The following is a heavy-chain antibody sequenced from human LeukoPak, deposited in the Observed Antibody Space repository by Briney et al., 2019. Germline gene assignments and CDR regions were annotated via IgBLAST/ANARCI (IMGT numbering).Heavy chain of an antibody. J-gene: IGHJ3*02. CDR3: AKAFATTGYTGSFDI. D-gene: IGHD1-26*01. V-gene: IGHV3-23*01. CDR2: ISGSGGST. Sequence: PGGSLGLSCAASGFTSSSYAMSWVRQAPGKGLEWVSAISGSGGSTYYADSVKGRFTISRDNSKNTLYLQMNSLRAEDTAVYYCAKAFATTGYTGSFDIWGQGTMVTVSS. CDR1: GFTSSSYA.